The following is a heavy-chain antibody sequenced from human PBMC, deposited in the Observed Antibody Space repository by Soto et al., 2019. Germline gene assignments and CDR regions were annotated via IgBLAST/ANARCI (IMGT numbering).Heavy chain of an antibody. CDR1: GFTFSGFV. J-gene: IGHJ5*02. CDR3: VRGSYCTTTTCYNLGWFAP. Sequence: PGGSLRLSCATSGFTFSGFVMQWVRQAPGKGLEWVAIIWYDGSHQYYADSVKGRFTISRDDSKNTLYLQMNNLGVEDTAIYYCVRGSYCTTTTCYNLGWFAPWGQGTLVTVSS. D-gene: IGHD2-2*02. CDR2: IWYDGSHQ. V-gene: IGHV3-33*01.